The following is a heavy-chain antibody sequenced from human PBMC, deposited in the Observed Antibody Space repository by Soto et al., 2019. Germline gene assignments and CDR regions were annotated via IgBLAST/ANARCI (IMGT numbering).Heavy chain of an antibody. CDR3: ARSLGGCRGANCYSLDY. J-gene: IGHJ4*02. D-gene: IGHD2-21*01. V-gene: IGHV3-33*01. Sequence: QVQLVESGGGVVQPGRSLRLSCAVSGFSFSNSGMHWVRQAPGKWLQWVAIIWFDGSDKYYADSVKGRFTISRDNSKNTLYLQMNSLRVEDTAMYYCARSLGGCRGANCYSLDYWGQGTLVTVSS. CDR1: GFSFSNSG. CDR2: IWFDGSDK.